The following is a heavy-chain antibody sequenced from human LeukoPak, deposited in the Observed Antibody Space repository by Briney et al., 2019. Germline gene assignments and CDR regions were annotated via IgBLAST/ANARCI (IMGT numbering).Heavy chain of an antibody. D-gene: IGHD1-7*01. V-gene: IGHV1-2*02. CDR3: ARGSPGITGTPFDY. Sequence: ASVKVSCKASGYTFTGYYMHWVRQAPGQGLEWMGWINPNSGGTNYAQKFQGRVTMTRDTSISTAYMELSRLRSDDTAVYYCARGSPGITGTPFDYWGQGTLVTVSS. J-gene: IGHJ4*02. CDR2: INPNSGGT. CDR1: GYTFTGYY.